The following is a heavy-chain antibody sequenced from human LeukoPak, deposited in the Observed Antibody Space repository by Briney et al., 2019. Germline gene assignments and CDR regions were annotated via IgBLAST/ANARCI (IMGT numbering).Heavy chain of an antibody. V-gene: IGHV6-1*01. CDR1: GDSVSSSNAA. CDR2: TYYRSKWYN. CDR3: AKDSLYGDYEFWDY. J-gene: IGHJ4*02. D-gene: IGHD4-17*01. Sequence: SQTLSLTCAISGDSVSSSNAAWNWIRQSPSRGLEWLGRTYYRSKWYNNYAVSLKSRIIINPDTSKNQFTLHLNSVTPEDTAIYYCAKDSLYGDYEFWDYWGQGTLVTVSS.